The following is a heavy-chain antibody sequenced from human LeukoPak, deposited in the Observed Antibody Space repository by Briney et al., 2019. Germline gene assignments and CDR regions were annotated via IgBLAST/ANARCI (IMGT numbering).Heavy chain of an antibody. Sequence: PLGSLRLSSAASGLTFSSFWMNSVRQAPRKGLEWVANIKQDGSEKSYVQSLKGRFTISRDNAKNSMYMQMHRLRAEETAVYSWAWLGACGGDCFFGGVDFDYWGQGTLVTVSS. CDR1: GLTFSSFW. CDR2: IKQDGSEK. V-gene: IGHV3-7*05. CDR3: AWLGACGGDCFFGGVDFDY. D-gene: IGHD2-21*02. J-gene: IGHJ4*02.